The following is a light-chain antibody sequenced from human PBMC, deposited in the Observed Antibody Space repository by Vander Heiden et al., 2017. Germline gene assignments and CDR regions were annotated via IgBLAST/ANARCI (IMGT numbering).Light chain of an antibody. V-gene: IGLV1-40*01. CDR2: SNS. J-gene: IGLJ3*02. CDR3: QSFDSSLSGSRV. Sequence: QSVLTQPPSVSGAPGQRVTISCTGSSSNIGAGYDVHWYRQLPGTAPKLLDYSNSNRPSGVPDRFSGSKSGTSASLAITGLQAEDEADYYCQSFDSSLSGSRVFGGGTKLTVL. CDR1: SSNIGAGYD.